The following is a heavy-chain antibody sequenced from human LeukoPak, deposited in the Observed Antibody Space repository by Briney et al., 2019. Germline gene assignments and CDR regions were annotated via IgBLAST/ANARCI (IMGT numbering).Heavy chain of an antibody. CDR2: INPNSGGT. CDR1: GYTFTGYY. J-gene: IGHJ5*02. V-gene: IGHV1-2*02. Sequence: AASVKVSCKASGYTFTGYYMHWVRQAPGQWLEWMGWINPNSGGTNYAQNFQGRVTMTRDTSISTAYMELSRLRSDDTAVYYCARFGDSVFLWFGGDPKFDPWGQGTLVTVSS. D-gene: IGHD3-10*01. CDR3: ARFGDSVFLWFGGDPKFDP.